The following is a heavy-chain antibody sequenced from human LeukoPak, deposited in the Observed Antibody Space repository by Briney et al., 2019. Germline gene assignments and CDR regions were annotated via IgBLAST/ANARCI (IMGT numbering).Heavy chain of an antibody. CDR3: ARARYCSGGSCYSSYYFDY. V-gene: IGHV3-7*04. CDR1: GFTFSTYW. CDR2: IKQDGSEK. D-gene: IGHD2-15*01. Sequence: GGSLRLSCAASGFTFSTYWMSWVRQAPGKGLEWVANIKQDGSEKYYVDSVKGRFTISRDNAKNSVYLQMNSLRAEDTAVYYCARARYCSGGSCYSSYYFDYWGQGTLVTVSS. J-gene: IGHJ4*02.